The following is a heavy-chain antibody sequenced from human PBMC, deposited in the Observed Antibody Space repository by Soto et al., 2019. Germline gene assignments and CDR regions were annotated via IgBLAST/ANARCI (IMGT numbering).Heavy chain of an antibody. CDR3: ARQGTYYYGSGSYGYYYGMDA. CDR1: GYSFTSYW. V-gene: IGHV5-10-1*01. D-gene: IGHD3-10*01. CDR2: IDPSDSYT. Sequence: XESLMISCKGSGYSFTSYWISWVRQMPGKGLEWMGRIDPSDSYTNYSPSFQGHVTISADKSISTAYLQWSSLKASDTAMYYCARQGTYYYGSGSYGYYYGMDAWGQGTTVTVSS. J-gene: IGHJ6*02.